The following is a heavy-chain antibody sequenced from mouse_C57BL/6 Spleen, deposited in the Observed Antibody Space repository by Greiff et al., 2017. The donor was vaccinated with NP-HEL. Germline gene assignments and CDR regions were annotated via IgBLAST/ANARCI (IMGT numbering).Heavy chain of an antibody. Sequence: QVQLQQPGAELVRPGSSVKLSCKASGYTFTSYWMHWVKQRPIQGLEWIGNIDPSDSETHYNQKFKDKATLTVDKSSSTSYMQLSSLTSEDSAVYYCATSGSAGYQAWFAYWGQGTLVTVSA. CDR2: IDPSDSET. D-gene: IGHD3-2*02. V-gene: IGHV1-52*01. CDR1: GYTFTSYW. J-gene: IGHJ3*01. CDR3: ATSGSAGYQAWFAY.